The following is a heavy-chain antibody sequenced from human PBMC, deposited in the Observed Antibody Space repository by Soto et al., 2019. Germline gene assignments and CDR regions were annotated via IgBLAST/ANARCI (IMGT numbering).Heavy chain of an antibody. CDR3: ARGVSGSYFDY. CDR1: GFTFSSYA. V-gene: IGHV3-30-3*01. CDR2: ISYDGSNK. D-gene: IGHD6-25*01. J-gene: IGHJ4*02. Sequence: QVQLVESGGGVVQPGRSLRLSCAASGFTFSSYAMHWVRQAPGKGLEWVAVISYDGSNKYYADSVKGRFTISRDNSKNTLYLQMNSLRAEDTAVYYCARGVSGSYFDYWGQGTLVTVSS.